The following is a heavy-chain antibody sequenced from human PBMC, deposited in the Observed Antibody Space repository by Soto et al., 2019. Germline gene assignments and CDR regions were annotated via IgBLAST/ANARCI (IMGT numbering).Heavy chain of an antibody. J-gene: IGHJ6*02. CDR2: IYPGDSDT. V-gene: IGHV5-51*01. D-gene: IGHD4-17*01. Sequence: GESLKISCKGSGYSFTSYWIGWVRQMPGKGLEWMGIIYPGDSDTRYSPSFQGQVTISADKSISTAYLQWSSLKASDTAMYYCASHNSTVTTDYYGMDVWGQGTTVTVSS. CDR3: ASHNSTVTTDYYGMDV. CDR1: GYSFTSYW.